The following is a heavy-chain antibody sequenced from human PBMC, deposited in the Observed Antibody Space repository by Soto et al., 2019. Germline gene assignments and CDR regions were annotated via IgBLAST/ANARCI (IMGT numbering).Heavy chain of an antibody. Sequence: EVQLVESGGGLVQPGGSLRLACAASGFSVSDNYMNWVRQAPGKGLEWVSVIFSGGRTYYADSVKGRFTISRHNSENTLYLQMRSLRVEDTAVYYGTSRDYWGRGTLVNVSS. J-gene: IGHJ4*02. CDR3: TSRDY. CDR1: GFSVSDNY. CDR2: IFSGGRT. V-gene: IGHV3-53*04.